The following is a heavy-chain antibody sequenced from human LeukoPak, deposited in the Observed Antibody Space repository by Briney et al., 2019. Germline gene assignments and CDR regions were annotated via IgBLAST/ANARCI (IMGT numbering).Heavy chain of an antibody. CDR3: ARDSRQAAPGRWFDP. CDR1: GGSISSSSYY. J-gene: IGHJ5*02. Sequence: SETLSLTCTVSGGSISSSSYYWGWIRQPPGKGLEWIGSIYYSGSTYYNPSLKSRVTISVDTSKNQFSLKLSSVTAADTAVYYCARDSRQAAPGRWFDPWGQGTLVTVSS. V-gene: IGHV4-39*07. D-gene: IGHD3-10*01. CDR2: IYYSGST.